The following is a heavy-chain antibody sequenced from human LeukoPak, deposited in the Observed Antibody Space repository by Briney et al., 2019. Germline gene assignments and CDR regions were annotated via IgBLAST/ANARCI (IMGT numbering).Heavy chain of an antibody. CDR1: GSTFTDYY. CDR3: AKGGGSGRLDY. CDR2: ISSSSSFT. V-gene: IGHV3-11*06. J-gene: IGHJ4*02. D-gene: IGHD3-10*01. Sequence: GGSLRLSCAVSGSTFTDYYMSWIRQAPGKGLEWVSYISSSSSFTNYADSVKGRFTISRDNAKNSLYLQMNSLRAEDTAVYYCAKGGGSGRLDYWGQGTLVTVSS.